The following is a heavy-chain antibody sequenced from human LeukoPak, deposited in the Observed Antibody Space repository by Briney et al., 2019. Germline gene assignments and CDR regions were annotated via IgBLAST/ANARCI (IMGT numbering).Heavy chain of an antibody. CDR2: IWYDGSNK. D-gene: IGHD2-2*02. CDR1: GFTFNSNG. J-gene: IGHJ4*02. Sequence: GGSLRLSCTASGFTFNSNGMHWVRQAPGKGLEWVALIWYDGSNKYYVDSVEGRFTISRDNSKNTLYLQMNSLRAEDTAVYYCARNGDSGYTFDHWGQGALVTVSS. V-gene: IGHV3-33*01. CDR3: ARNGDSGYTFDH.